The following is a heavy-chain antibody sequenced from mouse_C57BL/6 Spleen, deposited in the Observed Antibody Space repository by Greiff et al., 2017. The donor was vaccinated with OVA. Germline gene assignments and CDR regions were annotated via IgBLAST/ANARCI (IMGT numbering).Heavy chain of an antibody. Sequence: VKLVESGPGLVQPSQSLSITCTVSGFSLTSYGVHWVRQSPGKGLEWLGVIWSGGSTDYNAALISRLSISKDTSKSQVFFKMSSLQADDTAIYYCASPTYYSNEDWFAYWGQGTLVTVSA. CDR1: GFSLTSYG. J-gene: IGHJ3*01. D-gene: IGHD2-5*01. CDR3: ASPTYYSNEDWFAY. CDR2: IWSGGST. V-gene: IGHV2-2*01.